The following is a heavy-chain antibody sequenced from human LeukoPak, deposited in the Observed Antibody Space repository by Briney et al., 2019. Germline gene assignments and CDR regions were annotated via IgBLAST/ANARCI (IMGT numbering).Heavy chain of an antibody. D-gene: IGHD3-22*01. CDR2: ISWNSGSI. J-gene: IGHJ4*02. V-gene: IGHV3-9*01. Sequence: GGSLRLSCAASGFTFSSYGMHWVRQAPGKGLEWVSGISWNSGSIGYADSVKGRFTISRDNAKNSLYLQMNSLRAEDTALYYCAKDMSGYYDSSGYFDYWGQGTLVTVSS. CDR3: AKDMSGYYDSSGYFDY. CDR1: GFTFSSYG.